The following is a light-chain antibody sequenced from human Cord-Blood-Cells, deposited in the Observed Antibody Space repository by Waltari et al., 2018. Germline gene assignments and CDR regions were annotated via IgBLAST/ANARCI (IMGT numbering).Light chain of an antibody. J-gene: IGLJ3*02. Sequence: QSALTQPASVSGSPGQSITISCPGTSSDVGGYNYVSWYQQHPGNTPKLMIYDVSKRPSGVSNRFSGSKSGNTASLTISGLQAEDEADYYCSSYTSSSTWVFGGGTKLTVL. V-gene: IGLV2-14*01. CDR1: SSDVGGYNY. CDR3: SSYTSSSTWV. CDR2: DVS.